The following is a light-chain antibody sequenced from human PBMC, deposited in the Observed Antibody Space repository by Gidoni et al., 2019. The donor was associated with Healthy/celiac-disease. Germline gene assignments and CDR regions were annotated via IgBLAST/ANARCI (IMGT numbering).Light chain of an antibody. CDR2: DAS. Sequence: DIQMTQSPSSLSASVGDRVNITCQASQDISNYLNWYQQKPGTAPKLLIYDASNLETGVPSRFSGSGSGTDFTFTISSLQPEDIATYYCQQYDSIPLVFGQGTKLEIK. J-gene: IGKJ2*01. CDR1: QDISNY. V-gene: IGKV1-33*01. CDR3: QQYDSIPLV.